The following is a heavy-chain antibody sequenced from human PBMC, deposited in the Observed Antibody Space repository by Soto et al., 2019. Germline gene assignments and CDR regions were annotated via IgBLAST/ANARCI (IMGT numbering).Heavy chain of an antibody. CDR1: GYTFTSYA. J-gene: IGHJ5*02. D-gene: IGHD5-12*01. CDR2: INAGNGNT. CDR3: ARGYSGYIAWFDP. Sequence: QVQLVQSGAEVKKPGASVKVSCKASGYTFTSYAMHWVRQAPGQRLEWMGWINAGNGNTKYSQKFQGRVTITRDTPGSTAYMELSSLRSEYTAVYCCARGYSGYIAWFDPWGQVTLVTVAS. V-gene: IGHV1-3*01.